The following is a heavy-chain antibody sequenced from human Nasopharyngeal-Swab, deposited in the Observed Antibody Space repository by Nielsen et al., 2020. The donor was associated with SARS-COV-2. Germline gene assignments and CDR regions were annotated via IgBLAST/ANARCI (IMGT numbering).Heavy chain of an antibody. CDR2: IYYSGST. J-gene: IGHJ6*04. V-gene: IGHV4-31*02. CDR3: ARQSWAGYYYDSSGYMDV. D-gene: IGHD3-22*01. Sequence: WIRQPPGKGLEWIGYIYYSGSTYYNQSLKSRVTISVDTSKNQFSLKLSSVTAADTAVYYCARQSWAGYYYDSSGYMDVWGKGTTVTVSS.